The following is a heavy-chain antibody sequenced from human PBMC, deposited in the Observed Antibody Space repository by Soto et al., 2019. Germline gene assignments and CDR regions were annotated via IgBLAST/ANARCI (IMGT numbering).Heavy chain of an antibody. CDR2: IYYSGST. D-gene: IGHD1-7*01. J-gene: IGHJ6*02. CDR1: GGSTSSVGYY. CDR3: ARDRTGTTSFGYYYGMDV. V-gene: IGHV4-31*03. Sequence: PSETLSLTCTVSGGSTSSVGYYWIWIRQHPGKGLEWIGYIYYSGSTYYNPSLKTRVTISVDTSKNQFSLKLSSVTAADTAVYYCARDRTGTTSFGYYYGMDVWGQGTTVTVSS.